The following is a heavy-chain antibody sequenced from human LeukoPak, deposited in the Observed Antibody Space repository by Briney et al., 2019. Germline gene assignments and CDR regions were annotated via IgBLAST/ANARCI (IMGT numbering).Heavy chain of an antibody. Sequence: GGSLRLSCAASGFTFDDYAMHWVRQAPGKGLEWVSLISWDGGSTYYADSVKGRFTISRDNSKNSLYLQMNSLRAEDTAVYYCAKDFPWALLHYWGQGTLVTVSS. V-gene: IGHV3-43D*04. J-gene: IGHJ4*02. D-gene: IGHD1-26*01. CDR2: ISWDGGST. CDR3: AKDFPWALLHY. CDR1: GFTFDDYA.